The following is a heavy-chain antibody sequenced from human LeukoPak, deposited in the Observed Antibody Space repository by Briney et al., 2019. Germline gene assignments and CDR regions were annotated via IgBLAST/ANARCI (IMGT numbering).Heavy chain of an antibody. J-gene: IGHJ5*01. V-gene: IGHV1-8*02. CDR1: GGTFSSYA. D-gene: IGHD2-2*01. Sequence: ASVKVSCKASGGTFSSYAINWVRQATGQGLEWMGWMNPNSGNTGYAQKFQGRVTMTRNTSISTAYMELSSLRSEDTAVYYCARGEAVVPATYGNWFDPWGQGTMVTVSS. CDR3: ARGEAVVPATYGNWFDP. CDR2: MNPNSGNT.